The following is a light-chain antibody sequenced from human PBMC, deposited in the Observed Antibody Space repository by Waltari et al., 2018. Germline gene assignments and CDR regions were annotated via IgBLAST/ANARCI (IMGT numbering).Light chain of an antibody. CDR1: QTLLFSSNNKNY. CDR2: LAS. Sequence: DIVMTQSPDSLAVSLGERATLNCKSSQTLLFSSNNKNYLAWYQQRPGQPPKRLIYLASTRESGVPDRVSGSGSGTDFALTISSLQAEDVAVYYCHQYYREPRTFGQGTKVELK. CDR3: HQYYREPRT. J-gene: IGKJ1*01. V-gene: IGKV4-1*01.